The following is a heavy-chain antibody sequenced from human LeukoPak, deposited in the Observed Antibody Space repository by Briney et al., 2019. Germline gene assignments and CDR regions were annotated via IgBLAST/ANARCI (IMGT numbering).Heavy chain of an antibody. J-gene: IGHJ4*02. D-gene: IGHD6-19*01. CDR3: AKGVAGLYYFDY. CDR1: GFTFSKNA. Sequence: GGSLRLSCAASGFTFSKNAMSWVRQAPGKGLEWVSSLSGSGADTYYADSVKGRFTISRDNAKNTAYLQMNSLRAEDTAVYYCAKGVAGLYYFDYWGQGTLVTVSS. CDR2: LSGSGADT. V-gene: IGHV3-23*01.